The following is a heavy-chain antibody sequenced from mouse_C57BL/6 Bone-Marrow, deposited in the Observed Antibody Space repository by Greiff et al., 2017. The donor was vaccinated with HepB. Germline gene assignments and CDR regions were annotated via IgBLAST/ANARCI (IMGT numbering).Heavy chain of an antibody. CDR3: ASSDYGNYGFAY. V-gene: IGHV1-64*01. D-gene: IGHD2-1*01. Sequence: VQLQQPGAELVKPGASVKLSCKASGYTFTSYWMHWVKQRPGQGLEWIGMIHPNSGSTNYNEKFKSKATLTVHKSSSTAYMQLSSLTSEDSAVYYCASSDYGNYGFAYWGQGTLVTVSA. CDR2: IHPNSGST. CDR1: GYTFTSYW. J-gene: IGHJ3*01.